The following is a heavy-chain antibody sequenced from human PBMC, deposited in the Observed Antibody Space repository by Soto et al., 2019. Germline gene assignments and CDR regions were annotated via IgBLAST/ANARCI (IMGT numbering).Heavy chain of an antibody. V-gene: IGHV1-69*06. J-gene: IGHJ6*02. Sequence: SVKVSCKASGGTFSSYAISWVRQAPGQGLEWMGGIIPIFGTANYAQKFQGRVTITADKSTSTAYMELSSLRSEDTAVYYCARDGGTVAAPYYYYYGMDVWGQGTTVTVS. D-gene: IGHD6-13*01. CDR1: GGTFSSYA. CDR3: ARDGGTVAAPYYYYYGMDV. CDR2: IIPIFGTA.